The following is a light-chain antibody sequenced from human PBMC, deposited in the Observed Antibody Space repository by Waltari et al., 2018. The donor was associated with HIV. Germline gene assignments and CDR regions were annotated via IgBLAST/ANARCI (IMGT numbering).Light chain of an antibody. Sequence: EIVMTQSPATLSASPGERATLSCRASQSVSTNLAWYQQIPGQAPRLLIYGASTRASGIPVRFSGSGSGTEFTLTISSLQSEDFAVYYCQQYNNWRRTFGGGTKVEIK. CDR3: QQYNNWRRT. J-gene: IGKJ4*01. CDR1: QSVSTN. CDR2: GAS. V-gene: IGKV3-15*01.